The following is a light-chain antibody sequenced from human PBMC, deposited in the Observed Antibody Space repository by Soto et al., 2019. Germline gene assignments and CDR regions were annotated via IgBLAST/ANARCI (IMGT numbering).Light chain of an antibody. J-gene: IGKJ1*01. CDR1: QNISNY. Sequence: TLFTPSPATSSLAPQNRYPHSCRASQNISNYLIWYQQKPGQAPRLLIYDVSNRATGIPARFGGSGSGTDFTLTISSLEPEDFAVYYCQQYTTSSWTFGQGTKVDIK. CDR2: DVS. CDR3: QQYTTSSWT. V-gene: IGKV3-11*01.